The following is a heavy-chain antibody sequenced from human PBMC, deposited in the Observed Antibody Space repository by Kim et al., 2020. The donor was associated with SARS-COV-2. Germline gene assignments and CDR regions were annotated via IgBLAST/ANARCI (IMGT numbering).Heavy chain of an antibody. V-gene: IGHV3-30*18. CDR1: GFTFSSYG. D-gene: IGHD3-9*01. Sequence: GGSLRLSCAASGFTFSSYGMHWVRQAPGKGLEWVAVISYDGSNKYYADSVKGRFTISRDNSKNTLYLQMNSLRAEDTAVYYCAKVSRSSDILTGYFTDYYYYGMDVWGPGTTVTVSS. CDR2: ISYDGSNK. CDR3: AKVSRSSDILTGYFTDYYYYGMDV. J-gene: IGHJ6*02.